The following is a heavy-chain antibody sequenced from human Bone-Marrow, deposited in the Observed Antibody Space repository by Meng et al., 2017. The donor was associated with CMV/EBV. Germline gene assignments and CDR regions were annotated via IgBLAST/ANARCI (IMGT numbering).Heavy chain of an antibody. CDR2: ISWNSGSI. Sequence: GGSLRLSCAASGFTFDDYAMHWVRQAPGKGLEWVSGISWNSGSIGYADSVKGRFTISRDNAKNSLYLQMNSLRAEDTAVYYCASRYYDFWSGEYYYGMDVWGQGTTVTVSS. D-gene: IGHD3-3*01. V-gene: IGHV3-9*01. CDR3: ASRYYDFWSGEYYYGMDV. J-gene: IGHJ6*02. CDR1: GFTFDDYA.